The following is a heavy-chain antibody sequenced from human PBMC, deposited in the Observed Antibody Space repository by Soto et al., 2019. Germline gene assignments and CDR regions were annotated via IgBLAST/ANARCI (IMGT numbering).Heavy chain of an antibody. CDR1: GGSISSCGYY. CDR2: IYYSGST. CDR3: ARVGGSGSPFDY. V-gene: IGHV4-31*03. Sequence: TLSLTCTVSGGSISSCGYYWSWIRQLPEKGLEWIGYIYYSGSTYYNQSLKSRGTISVDTSKNQFSLKLSSVTAADTAVYYCARVGGSGSPFDYWGQGALVTVAS. D-gene: IGHD3-10*01. J-gene: IGHJ4*02.